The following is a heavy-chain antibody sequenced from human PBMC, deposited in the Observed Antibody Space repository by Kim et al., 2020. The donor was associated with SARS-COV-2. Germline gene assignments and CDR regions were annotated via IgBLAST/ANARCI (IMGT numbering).Heavy chain of an antibody. V-gene: IGHV4-59*01. CDR2: IYYSGST. CDR3: AREDPYSGYDLDY. D-gene: IGHD5-12*01. Sequence: SETLSLTCTVSGGSISSYYWSWIRQPPGKGLEWIGYIYYSGSTNYNPSLKSRVTISVDTSKNQFSLKLSSVTAADTAVYYCAREDPYSGYDLDYWGQGTLVTVSS. CDR1: GGSISSYY. J-gene: IGHJ4*02.